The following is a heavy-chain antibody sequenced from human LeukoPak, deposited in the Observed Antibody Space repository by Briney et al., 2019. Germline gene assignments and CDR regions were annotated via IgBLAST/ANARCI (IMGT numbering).Heavy chain of an antibody. D-gene: IGHD5-24*01. CDR2: IYYSGST. V-gene: IGHV4-31*03. CDR3: AREGRATTSFDY. CDR1: GGSISSGGYY. J-gene: IGHJ4*02. Sequence: SETLSLTCTVSGGSISSGGYYWSWIRQHPGKGLEWIGYIYYSGSTYYNPSLKSRVTLSVDTSKNQFSLKLSSVTAADTAVYYCAREGRATTSFDYWGQGTLVTVSS.